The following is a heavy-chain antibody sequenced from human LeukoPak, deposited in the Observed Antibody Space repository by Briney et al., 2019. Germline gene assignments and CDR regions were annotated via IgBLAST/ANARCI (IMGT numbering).Heavy chain of an antibody. CDR1: GGSISSDTYS. Sequence: PSETLSLTCAVSGGSISSDTYSWSRIRQPPGKGLEWIGYIYHSGSTYYNPSLKSRVTISVDTSKNQFSLKLSSVTAADTAVYYRARGDIAVTFDYWGQGTLVTVSS. J-gene: IGHJ4*02. D-gene: IGHD6-19*01. V-gene: IGHV4-30-2*01. CDR3: ARGDIAVTFDY. CDR2: IYHSGST.